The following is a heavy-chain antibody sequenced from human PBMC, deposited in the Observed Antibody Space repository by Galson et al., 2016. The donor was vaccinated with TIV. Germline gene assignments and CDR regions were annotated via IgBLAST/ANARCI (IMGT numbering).Heavy chain of an antibody. V-gene: IGHV1-69*04. J-gene: IGHJ5*01. CDR3: ARDVEARFYDPNWFDS. CDR2: IILVVGLA. CDR1: GGSLSTYT. D-gene: IGHD3-3*01. Sequence: SVKVSCKASGGSLSTYTISWVRQAPGQGLEWMGRIILVVGLANYAQKFQGRLTITADTSTTTAYMELSSLRSEDTAVYFCARDVEARFYDPNWFDSWGQGTLVTVSS.